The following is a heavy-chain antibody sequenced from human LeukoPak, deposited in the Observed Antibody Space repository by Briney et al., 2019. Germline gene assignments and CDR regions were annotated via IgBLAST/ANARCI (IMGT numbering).Heavy chain of an antibody. CDR3: ARHTDYGGNSRWFDP. CDR2: IYYSGST. J-gene: IGHJ5*02. Sequence: SETLSLTCTVSGRSISSNYCSSFRQPPAKGLEWIGYIYYSGSTNSNPSLKSRVTISVDTSKTQFSLNLRSVTAADTAVYYCARHTDYGGNSRWFDPWGQGTLVTVSS. V-gene: IGHV4-59*08. CDR1: GRSISSNY. D-gene: IGHD4-23*01.